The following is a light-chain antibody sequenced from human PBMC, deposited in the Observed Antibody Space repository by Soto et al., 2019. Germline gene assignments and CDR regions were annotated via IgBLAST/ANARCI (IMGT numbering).Light chain of an antibody. Sequence: EIVLTQSPATLSLSPGERATLSCRASQSVNTYLAWYQQKPGQAPRLLIYDTSNRATGIPDRFSGSGSGTDFTLTISSLEPEDFAVYYCQRRSPLTFGGGTRVEIK. CDR3: QRRSPLT. J-gene: IGKJ4*01. CDR2: DTS. CDR1: QSVNTY. V-gene: IGKV3-11*01.